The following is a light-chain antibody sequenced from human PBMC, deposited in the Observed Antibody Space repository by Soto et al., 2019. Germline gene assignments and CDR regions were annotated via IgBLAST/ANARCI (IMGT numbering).Light chain of an antibody. CDR3: QQYYSSPRT. Sequence: IRMTQSPSSFSASTGDRLTVTCRASQAISSYLAWYQQKPGKAPKLLIYAASTLQSGVPSRFSGGGSGTEFTLTISCLQSEDFATYYCQQYYSSPRTFGQGTKVEIK. CDR1: QAISSY. V-gene: IGKV1-8*01. J-gene: IGKJ1*01. CDR2: AAS.